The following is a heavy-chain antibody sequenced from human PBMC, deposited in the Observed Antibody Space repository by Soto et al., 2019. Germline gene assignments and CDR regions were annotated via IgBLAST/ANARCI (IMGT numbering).Heavy chain of an antibody. CDR1: GFTFDNAW. CDR3: TRGGPLGNYFDY. Sequence: EVQLVESGGGLVMPGGSLRLSCAASGFTFDNAWMNWVRQAPGKGLEWVGRIKRNVDGGTIDYAESVKGRFSISRDDSINTLYLQMNSLKTEDTAVYYCTRGGPLGNYFDYWGQGTLVAVSS. CDR2: IKRNVDGGTI. J-gene: IGHJ4*02. V-gene: IGHV3-15*07. D-gene: IGHD2-15*01.